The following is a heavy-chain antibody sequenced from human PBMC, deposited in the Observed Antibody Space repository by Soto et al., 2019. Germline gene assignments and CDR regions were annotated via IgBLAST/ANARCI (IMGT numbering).Heavy chain of an antibody. J-gene: IGHJ4*02. CDR1: GFTFRSYG. V-gene: IGHV3-30*18. D-gene: IGHD2-15*01. CDR2: ISYDGSNK. CDR3: AKDRRKVVVAAPFDY. Sequence: QVQLVESGGGVVQPGRSLRLSCAASGFTFRSYGMHWVRQAPGKGLEWVAVISYDGSNKYYADSVKGRFTISRDNSKNTLYLQMNSLIAEDTVVYYCAKDRRKVVVAAPFDYWGQGTLVTVSS.